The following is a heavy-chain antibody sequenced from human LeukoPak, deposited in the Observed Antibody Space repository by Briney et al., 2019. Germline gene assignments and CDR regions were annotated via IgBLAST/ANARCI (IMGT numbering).Heavy chain of an antibody. CDR2: ISSSGNTI. D-gene: IGHD3-10*02. CDR1: GFTFSSYE. V-gene: IGHV3-48*03. J-gene: IGHJ6*04. Sequence: GGSLRLSCAASGFTFSSYEMNWVRQAPGKGLEWVSYISSSGNTIYYADSVKGRFTISRDNAKNSLYLQMNSLRAEDTAVYYCAELGITMIGGVWGKGTTVTVSS. CDR3: AELGITMIGGV.